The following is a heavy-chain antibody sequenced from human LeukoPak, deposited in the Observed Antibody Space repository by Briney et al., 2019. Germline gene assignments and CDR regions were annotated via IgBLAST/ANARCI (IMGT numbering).Heavy chain of an antibody. D-gene: IGHD2-15*01. Sequence: PGGTLRLSCVASGFTFSSHGMNWVRQAPGKGLEWVSGISWNGGSIGYADSVKGRFTISRDNAKNSLYLQMNSLRAEDTALYYCAKGRLVVVAADAFDIWGQGTMVTVSS. CDR2: ISWNGGSI. CDR3: AKGRLVVVAADAFDI. V-gene: IGHV3-9*01. CDR1: GFTFSSHG. J-gene: IGHJ3*02.